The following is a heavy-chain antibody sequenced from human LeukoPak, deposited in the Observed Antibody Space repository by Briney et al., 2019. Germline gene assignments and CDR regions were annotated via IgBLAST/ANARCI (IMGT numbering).Heavy chain of an antibody. CDR1: GFTFSNYA. D-gene: IGHD2/OR15-2a*01. CDR3: ARGQEVLLP. V-gene: IGHV3-7*01. CDR2: IKQDGSEK. Sequence: GGSLRLSCAASGFTFSNYAMSWVRQAPGKGLEWVANIKQDGSEKYYVDSVKGRFTISRDNAKNSLYLQMNSLRAEDTAVYYCARGQEVLLPWGQGTLVTVSS. J-gene: IGHJ5*02.